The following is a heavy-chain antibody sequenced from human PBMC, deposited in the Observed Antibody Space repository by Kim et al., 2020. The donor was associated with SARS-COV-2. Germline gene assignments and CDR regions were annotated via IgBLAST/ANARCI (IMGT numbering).Heavy chain of an antibody. CDR2: INPNSGGT. J-gene: IGHJ3*02. CDR3: ARERNPRSYYGSGQNRPWPRGAFDI. Sequence: ASVKVSCKASGYTFTGYYMHWVRQAPGQGLEWMGWINPNSGGTNYAQKFQGWVTMTRDTSISTAYMELSRLRSDDTAVYYCARERNPRSYYGSGQNRPWPRGAFDIWGQGTMVTVSS. D-gene: IGHD3-10*01. CDR1: GYTFTGYY. V-gene: IGHV1-2*04.